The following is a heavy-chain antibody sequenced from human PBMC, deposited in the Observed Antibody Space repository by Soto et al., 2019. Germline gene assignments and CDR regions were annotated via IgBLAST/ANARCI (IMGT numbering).Heavy chain of an antibody. CDR3: AKDLAGGGGYFDY. Sequence: GGSLRLSCAASGFTFSSYAMSWVRQAPGKGLEWVSAISGSGGSTYYADSVKGRFTISRDNSKNTLYLQMNSLRAEDTAVYSGAKDLAGGGGYFDYWGQGTLVTVSS. V-gene: IGHV3-23*01. CDR1: GFTFSSYA. J-gene: IGHJ4*02. D-gene: IGHD3-10*01. CDR2: ISGSGGST.